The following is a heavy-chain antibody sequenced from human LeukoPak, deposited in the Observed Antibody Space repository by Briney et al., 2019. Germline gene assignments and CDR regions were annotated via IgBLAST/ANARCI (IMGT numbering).Heavy chain of an antibody. CDR3: ARDCSSTSCFRRGGY. CDR2: ISAYNGNT. D-gene: IGHD2-2*01. Sequence: ASVKVSCKASGYTFTSYGISWVRQAPGQGLEWMGWISAYNGNTNYAQKLQGRVTMTTDTSTSTAYMELRSLRSDDTAVYYCARDCSSTSCFRRGGYWGQGTLVSVSS. J-gene: IGHJ4*02. V-gene: IGHV1-18*01. CDR1: GYTFTSYG.